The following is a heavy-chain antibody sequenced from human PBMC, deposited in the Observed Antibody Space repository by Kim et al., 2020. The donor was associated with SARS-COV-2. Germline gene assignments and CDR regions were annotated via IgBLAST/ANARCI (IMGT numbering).Heavy chain of an antibody. J-gene: IGHJ4*02. V-gene: IGHV1-18*01. D-gene: IGHD4-17*01. CDR3: ARGPRTTADFDY. Sequence: NYAQKLQGRVTMTTATSTSTAYMELRSLGSDDTAVYYCARGPRTTADFDYWGQGTLVTVSS.